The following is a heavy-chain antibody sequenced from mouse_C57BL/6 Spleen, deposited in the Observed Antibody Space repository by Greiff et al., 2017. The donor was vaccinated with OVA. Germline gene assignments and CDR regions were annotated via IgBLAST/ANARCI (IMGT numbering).Heavy chain of an antibody. CDR1: GFTFSDYY. V-gene: IGHV5-12*01. CDR3: ARIYYGNYWYFDV. CDR2: ISNGGGST. Sequence: EVKLVESGGGLVQPGGSLKLSCAASGFTFSDYYMYWVRQTPEKRLEWVAYISNGGGSTYYPDTVKGRFTISRDNAKNTLYLQMSRLKSEDTAMYYCARIYYGNYWYFDVWGTGTTVTVSS. D-gene: IGHD2-1*01. J-gene: IGHJ1*03.